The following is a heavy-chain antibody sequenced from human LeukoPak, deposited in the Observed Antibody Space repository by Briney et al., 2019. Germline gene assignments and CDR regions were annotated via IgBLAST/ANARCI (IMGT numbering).Heavy chain of an antibody. D-gene: IGHD1-26*01. CDR1: GYTFTGYY. V-gene: IGHV1-2*02. J-gene: IGHJ4*02. CDR3: ARVSWELMYYFDY. Sequence: ASVKVSCKASGYTFTGYYMHWVRQAPGQGLEWMGWINPNSGGTNYAQKFQGRVTMTRDTSISTACMELSRLRSDDTAVYYCARVSWELMYYFDYWGQGTLVTVSS. CDR2: INPNSGGT.